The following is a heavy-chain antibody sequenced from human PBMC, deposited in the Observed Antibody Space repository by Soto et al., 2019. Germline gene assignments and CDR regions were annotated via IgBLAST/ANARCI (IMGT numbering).Heavy chain of an antibody. J-gene: IGHJ5*02. CDR3: ARDLGYSYGANWFDP. V-gene: IGHV1-69*13. CDR1: GGTFSSYA. Sequence: SVKVSCKASGGTFSSYAISWVRQAPGQGLEWMGGIIPIFGTANYAQKFQGRVTITADESTSTAYMELSSLRSEDTAVYYCARDLGYSYGANWFDPWGQGTLVTVSS. D-gene: IGHD5-18*01. CDR2: IIPIFGTA.